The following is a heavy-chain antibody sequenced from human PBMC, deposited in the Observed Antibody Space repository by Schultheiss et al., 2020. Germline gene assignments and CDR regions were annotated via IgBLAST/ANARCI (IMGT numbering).Heavy chain of an antibody. J-gene: IGHJ4*02. CDR1: GYSFTSYW. CDR2: IYPGDSDT. CDR3: ARQSYCSGGSCYVTFFDY. V-gene: IGHV5-51*01. Sequence: GESLKISCKGSGYSFTSYWIGWVRQMPGKGLEWMGIIYPGDSDTRYSPSFQGQVTISADKSISTAYLQWSSLKASDTAMYYCARQSYCSGGSCYVTFFDYWGQGTLVNV. D-gene: IGHD2-15*01.